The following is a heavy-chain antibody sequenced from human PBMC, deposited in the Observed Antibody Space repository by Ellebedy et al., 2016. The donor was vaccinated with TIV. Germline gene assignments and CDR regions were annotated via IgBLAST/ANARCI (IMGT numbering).Heavy chain of an antibody. D-gene: IGHD1-14*01. J-gene: IGHJ4*02. Sequence: GGSLRLXCAASGFTFSSYGIHWVRQAPGKGLEWLSVISFDGTTKYYADSVKGRFAISRDTSKNTLYLQMDSLRTEDTAVYYCAKGPGTASFFEYWGQGTLVTVSS. CDR3: AKGPGTASFFEY. V-gene: IGHV3-30*19. CDR1: GFTFSSYG. CDR2: ISFDGTTK.